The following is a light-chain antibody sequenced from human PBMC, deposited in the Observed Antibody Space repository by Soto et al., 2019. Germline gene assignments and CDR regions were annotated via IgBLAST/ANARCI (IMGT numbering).Light chain of an antibody. CDR2: EVT. CDR3: CSFAGRSPPPYV. Sequence: QCDLTQPASGSGSPGQSITISCTGTTSDVGTYNLVSWYQHHPGKAPQLIIFEVTKRPSGVSDRFSGSKSGNTASLTISGLLGEDEADYDSCSFAGRSPPPYVFGTRTKVTVL. CDR1: TSDVGTYNL. V-gene: IGLV2-23*02. J-gene: IGLJ1*01.